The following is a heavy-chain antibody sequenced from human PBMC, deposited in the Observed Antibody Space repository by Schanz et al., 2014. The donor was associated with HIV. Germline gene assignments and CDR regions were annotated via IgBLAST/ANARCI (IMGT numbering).Heavy chain of an antibody. D-gene: IGHD3-10*01. CDR1: LFSFDESS. Sequence: EVQLVESGGGLVQPGRSLRLSFSSSLFSFDESSIPFFLPSPGKGLEWVSGISWNSGSIGYADSVKGRFTISRDNAKNSLYLQMNSLRAEDTALYFCAKSEGSLWFGELPSGFDLWGRGIVVTVSS. CDR3: AKSEGSLWFGELPSGFDL. V-gene: IGHV3-9*01. CDR2: ISWNSGSI. J-gene: IGHJ2*01.